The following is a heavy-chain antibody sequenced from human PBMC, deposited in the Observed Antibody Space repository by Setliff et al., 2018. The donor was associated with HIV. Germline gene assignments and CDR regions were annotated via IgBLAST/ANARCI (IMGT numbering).Heavy chain of an antibody. J-gene: IGHJ6*03. CDR3: AREGKFRYYYYIDV. CDR2: FNDGNGNT. D-gene: IGHD3-10*01. V-gene: IGHV1-3*01. CDR1: GYTFTSYA. Sequence: ASVKVSCKASGYTFTSYAMLLVRLAPGQRLEGMGGFNDGNGNTKYSQKFQGRVTITRDTSASTSYMKLSSLRSEDTAVYYCAREGKFRYYYYIDVWGKGTTVTVSS.